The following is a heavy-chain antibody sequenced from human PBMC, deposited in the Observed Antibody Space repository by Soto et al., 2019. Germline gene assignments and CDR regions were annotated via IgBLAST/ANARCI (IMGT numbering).Heavy chain of an antibody. D-gene: IGHD4-17*01. Sequence: QVQLVQSGAEVKKPGASVKVSCKASGYTFTGYYMHWVRQAPGQGLEWMGWINPNSGGTNYAQKFQGWVTMTRDTSISTAYMELSSLRSDDTAVYYCARDRGTVTTDWYFDLWGRGTLVTVSS. CDR2: INPNSGGT. CDR3: ARDRGTVTTDWYFDL. J-gene: IGHJ2*01. CDR1: GYTFTGYY. V-gene: IGHV1-2*04.